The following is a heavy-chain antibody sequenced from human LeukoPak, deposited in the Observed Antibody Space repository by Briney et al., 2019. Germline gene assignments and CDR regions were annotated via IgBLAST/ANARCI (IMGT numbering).Heavy chain of an antibody. CDR3: ARPRMYSYGFLGRITNYYYYGMDV. D-gene: IGHD5-18*01. CDR1: GASIINSNYY. CDR2: IYYSGTT. Sequence: SETLSLTCSVSGASIINSNYYWGWIRQPPGKGLEWIGSIYYSGTTHYNPSLKSRITISVDTSTNQFSLKVISVTAADTAVYYCARPRMYSYGFLGRITNYYYYGMDVWGQGTTVTVSS. J-gene: IGHJ6*02. V-gene: IGHV4-39*01.